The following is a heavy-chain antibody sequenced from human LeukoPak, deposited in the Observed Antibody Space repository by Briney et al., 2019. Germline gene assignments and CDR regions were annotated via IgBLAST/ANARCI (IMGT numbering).Heavy chain of an antibody. CDR2: VSYDGGKM. CDR1: GFTFSGYG. V-gene: IGHV3-33*05. CDR3: ARDLSATAYSGNLYGSGY. D-gene: IGHD1-26*01. Sequence: GGSLRLSCAAAGFTFSGYGRNWVRQAPGKGLDWMALVSYDGGKMHYADSVRGRIAISRDNSKNTVYLEMNSLRVEDTAVYYCARDLSATAYSGNLYGSGYWGQGTLVTVSS. J-gene: IGHJ4*02.